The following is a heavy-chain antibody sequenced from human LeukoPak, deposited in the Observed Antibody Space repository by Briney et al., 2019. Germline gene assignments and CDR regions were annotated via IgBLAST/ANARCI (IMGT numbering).Heavy chain of an antibody. CDR3: AKGPYFDWLSSFDY. V-gene: IGHV3-9*01. CDR2: ISWNSGSI. J-gene: IGHJ4*02. Sequence: GRSLRLSCAASGFTFDDYAMHWVRQAPGKGLEWVSGISWNSGSIGYADSVKGRFTISRDNAKNSLYLQMNSLRVEDTALYYWAKGPYFDWLSSFDYWGQGTLVTVSS. CDR1: GFTFDDYA. D-gene: IGHD3-9*01.